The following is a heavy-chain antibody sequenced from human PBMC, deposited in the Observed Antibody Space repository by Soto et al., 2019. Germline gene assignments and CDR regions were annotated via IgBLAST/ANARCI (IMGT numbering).Heavy chain of an antibody. D-gene: IGHD6-13*01. CDR2: IYPGDSDT. CDR1: GYSFTTYW. V-gene: IGHV5-51*01. Sequence: GESLKISCQGSGYSFTTYWIGWVRQMPGKGLEWMGIIYPGDSDTRYSPSFQGQVTISADKSISTAYLQWSSLKASDTAIYYCAVFRSSWFGDGRLDSWGPGTLVTVSS. CDR3: AVFRSSWFGDGRLDS. J-gene: IGHJ4*02.